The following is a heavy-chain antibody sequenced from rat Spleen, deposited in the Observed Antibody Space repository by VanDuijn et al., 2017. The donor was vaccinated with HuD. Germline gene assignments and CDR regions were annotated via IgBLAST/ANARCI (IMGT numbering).Heavy chain of an antibody. CDR2: ISNGGGNT. CDR3: TTDYYSSLSDY. J-gene: IGHJ2*01. CDR1: GFTFSNYY. D-gene: IGHD1-2*01. Sequence: EVQLAESGGGLVQPGRSMKLSCTALGFTFSNYYMAWVRQAPTKGLEWVASISNGGGNTYYRDSVKGRFTISRDNAKSTLYLQMDSLRSEDTATYYCTTDYYSSLSDYWGQGVMVTVSS. V-gene: IGHV5-25*01.